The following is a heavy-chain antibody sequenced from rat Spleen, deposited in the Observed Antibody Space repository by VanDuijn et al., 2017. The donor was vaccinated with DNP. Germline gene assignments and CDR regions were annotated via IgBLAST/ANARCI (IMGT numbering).Heavy chain of an antibody. CDR1: GFTFSDYN. Sequence: EVQLVESDGGLVQPGNSLKLSCAASGFTFSDYNMAWVRQAPKKGLEWVATIIYDGSGTYYRDSVKGRFTISRDNAKNTLFLQMDSLRSEDTATYYCATEDYGYPFDYWGQGVLVTVSS. CDR3: ATEDYGYPFDY. CDR2: IIYDGSGT. J-gene: IGHJ2*01. D-gene: IGHD1-7*01. V-gene: IGHV5S10*01.